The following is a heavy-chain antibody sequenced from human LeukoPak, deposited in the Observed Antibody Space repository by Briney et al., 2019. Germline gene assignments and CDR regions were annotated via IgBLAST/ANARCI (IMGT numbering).Heavy chain of an antibody. CDR1: GYTFTSYD. CDR3: ARLEYSSSSDYFDY. D-gene: IGHD6-6*01. CDR2: ISAYNGNT. J-gene: IGHJ4*02. V-gene: IGHV1-18*01. Sequence: ASVKVSCKASGYTFTSYDINWVRQATGQGLEWMGWISAYNGNTNYAQKLQGRVTMTTDTSTSTAYMELRSLRSDDTAVYYCARLEYSSSSDYFDYWGQGTLVTVSS.